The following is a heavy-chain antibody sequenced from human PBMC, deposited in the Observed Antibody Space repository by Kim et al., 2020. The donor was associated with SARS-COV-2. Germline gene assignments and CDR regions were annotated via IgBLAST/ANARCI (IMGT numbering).Heavy chain of an antibody. J-gene: IGHJ5*02. D-gene: IGHD4-17*01. Sequence: ASVKVSCKASGYTFTSYGISWVRQAPGQGLEWMGWISAYNGNTNYAQKLQGRVTMTTDTSTSTAYMELRSLRSDDTAVYYCARDRREPTLRWPSRQNWFDPWGQGTLVTVSS. V-gene: IGHV1-18*01. CDR3: ARDRREPTLRWPSRQNWFDP. CDR1: GYTFTSYG. CDR2: ISAYNGNT.